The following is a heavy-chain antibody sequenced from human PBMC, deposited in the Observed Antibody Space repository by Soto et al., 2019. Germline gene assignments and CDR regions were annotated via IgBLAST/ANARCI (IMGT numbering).Heavy chain of an antibody. D-gene: IGHD6-19*01. CDR2: IIPSFGTA. J-gene: IGHJ5*02. V-gene: IGHV1-69*13. CDR1: GGTFSSYA. Sequence: SVKVTCKASGGTFSSYAISWVRQAPGQGLEWMGGIIPSFGTANYAQKFQGRVTITADESTSTAYMELSSLRSEDTAVYYCARAAALSSGHKYWFDPWGQGTLVTVSS. CDR3: ARAAALSSGHKYWFDP.